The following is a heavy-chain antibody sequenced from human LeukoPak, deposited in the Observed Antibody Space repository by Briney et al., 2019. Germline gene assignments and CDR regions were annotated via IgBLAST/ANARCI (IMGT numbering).Heavy chain of an antibody. Sequence: PGGSLRLSCAASGFTFSSYSMTWVRQAPGKGLEWVSYISSSSSTIYYADSVKGRFTISRDNSKNTLFLQMNNLRIEDTAVYYCAKHSTVAQYDYWGQGTLVTVSS. CDR2: ISSSSSTI. D-gene: IGHD4-23*01. CDR1: GFTFSSYS. CDR3: AKHSTVAQYDY. V-gene: IGHV3-48*01. J-gene: IGHJ4*02.